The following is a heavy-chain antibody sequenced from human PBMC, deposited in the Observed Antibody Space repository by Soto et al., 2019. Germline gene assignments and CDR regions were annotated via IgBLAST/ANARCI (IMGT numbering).Heavy chain of an antibody. Sequence: DVQLLESGGGLVKPGGSLRLSCETSGFNFSDYRMSWVRQAPGEGLEWVSFISSSSSFIYNAESVEGRFSVSRDNARNLMYLEMSSLRVEDTAIYYCAKDCGSGDGFDYWGQGTLVAVSS. CDR3: AKDCGSGDGFDY. CDR1: GFNFSDYR. D-gene: IGHD3-10*01. J-gene: IGHJ4*02. CDR2: ISSSSSFI. V-gene: IGHV3-21*01.